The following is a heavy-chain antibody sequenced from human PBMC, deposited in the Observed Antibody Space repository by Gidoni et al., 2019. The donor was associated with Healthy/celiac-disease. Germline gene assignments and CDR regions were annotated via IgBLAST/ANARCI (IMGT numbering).Heavy chain of an antibody. CDR1: GFTFSSYG. V-gene: IGHV3-30*18. CDR3: AKGDTGIQYYYGMDV. Sequence: QVQLLESGGGVVQPGRSLRLSCAASGFTFSSYGMHWVRQAPGKGLEWVAVISDDGSNKYNADSVKGRFTISRDNSKNTLYLQMNSLRAEDTAVYYCAKGDTGIQYYYGMDVWGQGTTVTVSS. J-gene: IGHJ6*02. D-gene: IGHD1-26*01. CDR2: ISDDGSNK.